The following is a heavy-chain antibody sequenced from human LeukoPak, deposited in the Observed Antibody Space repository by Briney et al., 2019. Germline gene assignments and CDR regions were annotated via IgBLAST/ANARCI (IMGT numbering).Heavy chain of an antibody. Sequence: SQTLSLTCTVSGGSISSGDYYWSWIRQPPGKALEWIGYIYYSGSTYYNPSLKSRVTISIDSSKNQFSLKLSSVTAADTAMYYCASRGYTYGHFDYWGPGTLVTVSS. J-gene: IGHJ4*02. V-gene: IGHV4-30-4*01. CDR3: ASRGYTYGHFDY. CDR2: IYYSGST. D-gene: IGHD5-18*01. CDR1: GGSISSGDYY.